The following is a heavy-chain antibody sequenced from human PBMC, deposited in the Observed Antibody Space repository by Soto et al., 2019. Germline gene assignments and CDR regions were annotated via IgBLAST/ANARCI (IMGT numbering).Heavy chain of an antibody. CDR3: ARSQGGSSSLDIYYYYYYGMDV. J-gene: IGHJ6*02. CDR1: GGTFSSYA. D-gene: IGHD2-15*01. V-gene: IGHV1-69*01. CDR2: IIPIFGTA. Sequence: QVPLVQSGAEVKKPGSSVKVSCKAPGGTFSSYAISWVRQAPGQGLEWIGGIIPIFGTAKYAQKFQGRVTITADESTSTGYMELSSLRSEDTAVYYCARSQGGSSSLDIYYYYYYGMDVWGQGTTVTVSS.